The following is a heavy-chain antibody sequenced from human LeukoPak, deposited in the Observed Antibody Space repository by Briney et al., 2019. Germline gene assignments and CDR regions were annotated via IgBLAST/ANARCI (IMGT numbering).Heavy chain of an antibody. CDR3: AKDGISYSRSSEREFDY. CDR1: GFTFRIYG. J-gene: IGHJ4*02. D-gene: IGHD6-6*01. CDR2: ISYDGSNK. V-gene: IGHV3-30*18. Sequence: GGSLRLSCAASGFTFRIYGMHWVRQAPGKGLEWVAVISYDGSNKYFADSVKGRFTISRDNSKNTLYLQMNSLRAEDTAVYYCAKDGISYSRSSEREFDYWGQGTLVTVSS.